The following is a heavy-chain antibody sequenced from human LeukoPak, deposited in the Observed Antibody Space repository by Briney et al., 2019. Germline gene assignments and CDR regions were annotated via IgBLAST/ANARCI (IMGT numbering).Heavy chain of an antibody. D-gene: IGHD3-16*02. V-gene: IGHV4-39*07. CDR2: VSYSGNT. Sequence: SETLCLTCTVSGGSISRSSYYWGWIRQTPGMGLEWIGSVSYSGNTDYNPSLKSRVTISVDTSKNLFSLRLTSVTAADTAVYYCARDYRVSLSDTSPDDAFDVWGQGTVVTVSS. CDR1: GGSISRSSYY. CDR3: ARDYRVSLSDTSPDDAFDV. J-gene: IGHJ3*01.